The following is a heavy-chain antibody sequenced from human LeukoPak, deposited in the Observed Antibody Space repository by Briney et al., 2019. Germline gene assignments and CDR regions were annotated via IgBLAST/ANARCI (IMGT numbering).Heavy chain of an antibody. Sequence: SETLSLTCAVYGGSVSGYYWSWIRQPPGKELEWIGEINHSGSTNYNPSLKSRVTISVDTSKNQFSLKLSSVTAADTAVYYCARGGHYYDSSGYFDYWGQGTLVTVSS. CDR2: INHSGST. V-gene: IGHV4-34*01. CDR1: GGSVSGYY. CDR3: ARGGHYYDSSGYFDY. J-gene: IGHJ4*02. D-gene: IGHD3-22*01.